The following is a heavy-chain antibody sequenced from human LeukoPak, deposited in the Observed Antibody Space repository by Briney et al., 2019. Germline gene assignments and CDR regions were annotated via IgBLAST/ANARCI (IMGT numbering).Heavy chain of an antibody. CDR1: DVSIRNFY. CDR2: IYDSGNT. CDR3: ARGRNWFDF. J-gene: IGHJ5*01. V-gene: IGHV4-59*01. Sequence: AETLSLSCSASDVSIRNFYWKWIRQPPGKGLEWIGGIYDSGNTNYNPSLMSRVTMSIDTSKNQFSLRLSSVDAADTAVYYCARGRNWFDFWGQGTLVTVSS.